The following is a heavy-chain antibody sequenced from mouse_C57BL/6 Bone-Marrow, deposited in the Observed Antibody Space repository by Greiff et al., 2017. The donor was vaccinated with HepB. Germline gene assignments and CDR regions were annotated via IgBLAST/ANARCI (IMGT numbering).Heavy chain of an antibody. J-gene: IGHJ1*03. CDR3: ARRRNYYGKWDWYFDV. CDR1: GFTFSSYG. Sequence: EVHLVESGGDLVKPGGSLKLSCAASGFTFSSYGMSWVRQTPDKRLEWVATISSGGSYTYYPDSVKGRFTISRDNAKNTLYLQMSSLKSEDTAMYYCARRRNYYGKWDWYFDVWGTGTTVTVSS. D-gene: IGHD2-1*01. V-gene: IGHV5-6*01. CDR2: ISSGGSYT.